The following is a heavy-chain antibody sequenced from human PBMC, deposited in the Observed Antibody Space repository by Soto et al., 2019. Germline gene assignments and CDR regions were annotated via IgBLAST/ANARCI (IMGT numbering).Heavy chain of an antibody. D-gene: IGHD3-10*01. Sequence: QVQLVESGGGVVQPGRSLRLSCAASGFTFSSYGMHWVRQAPGKGLEWVAVIWYDGSNQYYADSVKGRFTISRDNSKNTLYLQMDSLRAEDTAVYYCASWSYYYSNWFDPWGQGTLVTVSS. J-gene: IGHJ5*02. V-gene: IGHV3-33*01. CDR1: GFTFSSYG. CDR2: IWYDGSNQ. CDR3: ASWSYYYSNWFDP.